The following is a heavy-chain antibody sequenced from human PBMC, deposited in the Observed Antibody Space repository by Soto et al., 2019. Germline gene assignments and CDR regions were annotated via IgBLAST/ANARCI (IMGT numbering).Heavy chain of an antibody. D-gene: IGHD1-1*01. CDR1: GFAFEYYA. J-gene: IGHJ2*01. CDR3: VKITQASLEKTWYFDT. V-gene: IGHV3-9*01. Sequence: EIQLVESGGGLIQPGRSLRLSCAASGFAFEYYAMHWVRLAPGKGLEWVSGISWTSDNIAYADSVKGRFTISRDNARKSLYLQMNSLRPEDTAFYYCVKITQASLEKTWYFDTWGRGTLVTVS. CDR2: ISWTSDNI.